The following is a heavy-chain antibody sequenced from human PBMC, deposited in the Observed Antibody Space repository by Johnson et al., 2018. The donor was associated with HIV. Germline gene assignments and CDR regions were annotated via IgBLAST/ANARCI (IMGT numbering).Heavy chain of an antibody. CDR3: ASSITMIVVVTGCAFDI. Sequence: VQLVESGGGLIQPGGSLRLSCAASGFSVSSNYMSWVRQAPGKGLEWVSVIYSGGSTYYADSVKGRFTISRDNSKNTLYLQMNSLGAEDTVVDYCASSITMIVVVTGCAFDIWGQGTMVTVSS. D-gene: IGHD3-22*01. CDR1: GFSVSSNY. CDR2: IYSGGST. V-gene: IGHV3-53*01. J-gene: IGHJ3*02.